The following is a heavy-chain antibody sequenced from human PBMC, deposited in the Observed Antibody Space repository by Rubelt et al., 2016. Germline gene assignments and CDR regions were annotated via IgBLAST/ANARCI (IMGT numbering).Heavy chain of an antibody. CDR3: ASARGDYTSDY. V-gene: IGHV3-33*08. Sequence: VQLVESGGGLVQPGGSLRLSCAASGFTFSSCSMNWVRQAPGKGLEWVGVIWYDGSNKYYADSVKGRFTISRDNSKNMLFLQMNSLTAEDTALYYCASARGDYTSDYWGQGTLVTVSS. CDR2: IWYDGSNK. D-gene: IGHD4-17*01. CDR1: GFTFSSCS. J-gene: IGHJ4*02.